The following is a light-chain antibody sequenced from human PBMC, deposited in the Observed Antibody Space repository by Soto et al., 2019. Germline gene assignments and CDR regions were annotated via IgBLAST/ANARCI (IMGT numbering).Light chain of an antibody. Sequence: EIVLTQSPATLSLSPGEGATLSCRASQSVSNYLAWYQQKPGQAPRLLIYGASSRATGIPDRFSGSGSGTDFTLTISRLEPEDFAVYYCHQYGSSPATFGQGTKVDIK. CDR3: HQYGSSPAT. J-gene: IGKJ1*01. CDR2: GAS. V-gene: IGKV3-20*01. CDR1: QSVSNY.